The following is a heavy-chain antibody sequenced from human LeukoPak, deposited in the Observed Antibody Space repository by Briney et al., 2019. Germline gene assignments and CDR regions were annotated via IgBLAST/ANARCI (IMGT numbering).Heavy chain of an antibody. J-gene: IGHJ3*02. D-gene: IGHD2-8*01. Sequence: SETLSLTCIVSGDSISGYYWSWIRQPPGKGLECIGYIYYSGSTNYNPSLKSRVTISVDTSKNQFSLKLSSVTAADTAVYYCARDRRYCTNGVCSNDAFDIWGQGTMVTISS. V-gene: IGHV4-59*01. CDR1: GDSISGYY. CDR2: IYYSGST. CDR3: ARDRRYCTNGVCSNDAFDI.